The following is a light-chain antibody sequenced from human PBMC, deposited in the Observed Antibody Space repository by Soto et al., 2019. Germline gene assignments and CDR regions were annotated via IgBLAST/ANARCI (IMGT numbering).Light chain of an antibody. V-gene: IGLV2-8*01. CDR2: EVN. J-gene: IGLJ1*01. CDR1: NSDVGGYNY. Sequence: QSVLTQPPSASGSPGQSVTISCTGTNSDVGGYNYVSWYQQYPGKAPKLIIYEVNERPSGVPDRFSGSKSGNTASLTVSGLQSADEADYYCSSYAGSNWYDFRTGTKVTVL. CDR3: SSYAGSNWYD.